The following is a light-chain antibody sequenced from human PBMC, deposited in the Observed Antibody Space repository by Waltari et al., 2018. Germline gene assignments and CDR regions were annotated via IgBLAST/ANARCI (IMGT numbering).Light chain of an antibody. CDR2: KDT. Sequence: SYELTQPPSVSVSLGQTAKLTCSGDALAKDYAHWYQPMPGQAPVLVIYKDTERPSGIPGRFSSSSSGTTVILTISGAQAEDEADYYCFSGNDNSGLFGGGTRLTVL. CDR1: ALAKDY. CDR3: FSGNDNSGL. V-gene: IGLV3-27*01. J-gene: IGLJ2*01.